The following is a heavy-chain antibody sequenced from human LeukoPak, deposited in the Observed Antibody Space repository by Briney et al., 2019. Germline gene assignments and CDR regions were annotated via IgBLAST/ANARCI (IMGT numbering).Heavy chain of an antibody. CDR2: INPNSGGT. V-gene: IGHV1-2*02. J-gene: IGHJ4*02. Sequence: EASVKVSCKASGYTFTGYYMHWVRQAPGQGLEWMGWINPNSGGTNYAQKFQGRVTMTRDTSISTAYMELSRLRSDDMAVYYCARDDCSSTSCYDYFDYWGQGTLVTVSS. CDR3: ARDDCSSTSCYDYFDY. D-gene: IGHD2-2*01. CDR1: GYTFTGYY.